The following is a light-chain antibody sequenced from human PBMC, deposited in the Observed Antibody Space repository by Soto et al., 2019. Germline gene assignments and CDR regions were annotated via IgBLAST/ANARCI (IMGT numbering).Light chain of an antibody. J-gene: IGLJ3*02. Sequence: QSALTQPRSVSGSPGQSVTISCTGTSSDVAIYNLVSWYQQHPGKAPKLMIYDVKRRPPGVPDRFSGSKSGNAASLTISGLQAEDEAAYYCCSYAGRFTWVFGGGTQLTVL. CDR1: SSDVAIYNL. CDR3: CSYAGRFTWV. V-gene: IGLV2-11*01. CDR2: DVK.